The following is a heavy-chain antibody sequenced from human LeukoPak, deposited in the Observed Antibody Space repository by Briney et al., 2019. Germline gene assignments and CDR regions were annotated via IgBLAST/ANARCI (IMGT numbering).Heavy chain of an antibody. Sequence: GGSLRLSCAASGFTFSSNYMSWVRQAPGKGLEWVSFIYSDGSTYYADSVKGRFTISRDTPKNTLYLQMNSLRAEDTAVYFCARVVTGTTYLRLYYFDSWGQGTLVTVSS. CDR1: GFTFSSNY. CDR3: ARVVTGTTYLRLYYFDS. CDR2: IYSDGST. J-gene: IGHJ4*02. D-gene: IGHD1-7*01. V-gene: IGHV3-53*01.